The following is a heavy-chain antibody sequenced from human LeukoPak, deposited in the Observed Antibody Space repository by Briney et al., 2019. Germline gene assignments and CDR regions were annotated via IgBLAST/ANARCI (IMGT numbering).Heavy chain of an antibody. J-gene: IGHJ4*02. CDR3: ARENYYDSSGYEAALDY. CDR2: YYSGST. D-gene: IGHD3-22*01. V-gene: IGHV4-59*01. Sequence: YYSGSTNYNPSLKSRVTISVDTSKNQFSLKLSSVTAADTAVYYCARENYYDSSGYEAALDYWGQGTLVTVSS.